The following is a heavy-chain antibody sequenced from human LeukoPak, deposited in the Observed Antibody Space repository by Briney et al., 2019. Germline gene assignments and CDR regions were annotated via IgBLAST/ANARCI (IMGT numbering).Heavy chain of an antibody. CDR2: IYYSGST. V-gene: IGHV4-59*01. CDR1: GGSISSYY. Sequence: SETLSLTCTVSGGSISSYYWSWIRQPPGKGLEWMGYIYYSGSTNYNPSLKSRVTISVDTSKNQFSLKLSSVTAADTAVYYCARSLGYSSGWYGFEDYYYYMDVWGKGTTVTVSS. CDR3: ARSLGYSSGWYGFEDYYYYMDV. J-gene: IGHJ6*03. D-gene: IGHD6-19*01.